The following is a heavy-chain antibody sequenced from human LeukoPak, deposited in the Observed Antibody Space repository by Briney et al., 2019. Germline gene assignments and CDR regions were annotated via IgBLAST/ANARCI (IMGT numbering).Heavy chain of an antibody. V-gene: IGHV3-30*02. CDR1: GFTFSSYG. Sequence: GGSLRLSCAASGFTFSSYGMHWVRQAPGKGLEWVAFIRYDGSNKYYADSVKGRFTISRDNSKNTLYLQMNSLRAEDTAVYYCAKHFPRSGYYEGVQYYFDYWGQGTLVTVSS. J-gene: IGHJ4*02. CDR2: IRYDGSNK. CDR3: AKHFPRSGYYEGVQYYFDY. D-gene: IGHD3-22*01.